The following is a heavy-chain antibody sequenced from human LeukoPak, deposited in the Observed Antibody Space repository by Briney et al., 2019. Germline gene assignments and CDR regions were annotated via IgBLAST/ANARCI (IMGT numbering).Heavy chain of an antibody. D-gene: IGHD6-13*01. J-gene: IGHJ2*01. CDR3: ARVSSSWWLWYFDL. CDR1: GFTFSNSW. V-gene: IGHV3-74*01. CDR2: INSDGKTT. Sequence: GGSLRLSCAASGFTFSNSWMHWVRQAPGKGLVWVSRINSDGKTTTYADSVKGRFTISRDNAKNSLYLQMNSLRAEDTAVYYCARVSSSWWLWYFDLWGRGTLATVSS.